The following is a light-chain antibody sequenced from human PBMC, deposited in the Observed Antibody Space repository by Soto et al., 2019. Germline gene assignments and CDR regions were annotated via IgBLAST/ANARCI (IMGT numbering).Light chain of an antibody. Sequence: DIQMTQSPSSLSASVGDRVTITCQASQDISNYLNRYQQKPEKAPKLLIYDASNLETGVPSRFSGSGSETDFTFTISSLQPEDIATYDCQQYDNLPRTFGQGTKLEIK. V-gene: IGKV1-33*01. CDR1: QDISNY. CDR3: QQYDNLPRT. CDR2: DAS. J-gene: IGKJ2*01.